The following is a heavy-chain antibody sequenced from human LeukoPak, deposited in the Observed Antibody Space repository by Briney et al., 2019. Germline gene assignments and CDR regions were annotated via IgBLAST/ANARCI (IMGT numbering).Heavy chain of an antibody. CDR3: AKVRGPLYYYAVDA. J-gene: IGHJ6*02. CDR1: GFMFTNCA. Sequence: PGGSLRLSCAASGFMFTNCAFHWVRQAPGKGPEWVATVSYDGKYEFYSDSVKGRFSISRNDSDNTVHLQMISLRPEDSAVFYCAKVRGPLYYYAVDAWGQGTKVTVSS. CDR2: VSYDGKYE. D-gene: IGHD1-14*01. V-gene: IGHV3-30*18.